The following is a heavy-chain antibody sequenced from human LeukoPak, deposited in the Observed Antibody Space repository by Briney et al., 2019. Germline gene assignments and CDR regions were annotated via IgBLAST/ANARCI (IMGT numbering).Heavy chain of an antibody. CDR3: ARDGPITMVREALSPPLYYYYMDV. CDR1: GYTFTSYG. CDR2: ISAYNGNT. J-gene: IGHJ6*03. D-gene: IGHD3-10*01. Sequence: ASVKVSCKASGYTFTSYGISWVRQAPGQGLEWMGWISAYNGNTNYAQKLQGRVTMTTDTSTSTAYMELRSLRSDDTAVYYCARDGPITMVREALSPPLYYYYMDVWGKGTTVTVSS. V-gene: IGHV1-18*01.